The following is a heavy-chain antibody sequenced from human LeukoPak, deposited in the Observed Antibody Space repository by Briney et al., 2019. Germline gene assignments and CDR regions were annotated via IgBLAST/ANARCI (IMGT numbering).Heavy chain of an antibody. CDR3: ARATGSSGWYSFGFNY. Sequence: PPETLSLTCTVSGGSISSYYWSWIRQPAGKGLEWIGRIYTSGSTNYNPSLKSRVTMSVDTSKNQFSLKLSSVTAADTAVYYCARATGSSGWYSFGFNYWGQGTLVTVSS. V-gene: IGHV4-4*07. D-gene: IGHD6-19*01. CDR1: GGSISSYY. J-gene: IGHJ4*02. CDR2: IYTSGST.